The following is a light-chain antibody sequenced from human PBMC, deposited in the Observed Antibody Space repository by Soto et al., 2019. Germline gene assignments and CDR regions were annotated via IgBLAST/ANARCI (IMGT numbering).Light chain of an antibody. Sequence: EIVLTQSPGTLSLSPGERATLSCRASQSVSSSQLAWYQQRPGQAPRLLMYGASTRATGIPDRFSGSGSGTDFNLTISRMEPEDFAVYYCQQYSWSPYTFGQETKLEIK. CDR2: GAS. CDR1: QSVSSSQ. V-gene: IGKV3-20*01. J-gene: IGKJ2*01. CDR3: QQYSWSPYT.